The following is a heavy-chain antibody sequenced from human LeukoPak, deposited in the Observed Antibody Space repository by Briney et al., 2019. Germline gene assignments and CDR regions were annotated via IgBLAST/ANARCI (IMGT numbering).Heavy chain of an antibody. Sequence: GGSLRLSCAASGFTFSSYNMNWVRQAPGKGLEWVSSITSSSSYIYYADSVKGRFTISRDNAKNSLYLQMNSLRAEDTAVYYCARVSGTENYYYYMDVWGKGTTVTISS. V-gene: IGHV3-21*04. D-gene: IGHD1-1*01. J-gene: IGHJ6*03. CDR1: GFTFSSYN. CDR3: ARVSGTENYYYYMDV. CDR2: ITSSSSYI.